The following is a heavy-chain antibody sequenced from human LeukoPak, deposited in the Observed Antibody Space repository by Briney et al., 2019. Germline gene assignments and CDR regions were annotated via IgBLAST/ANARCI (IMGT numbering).Heavy chain of an antibody. D-gene: IGHD3-10*01. CDR1: GYTFTTFG. J-gene: IGHJ4*02. Sequence: GASVTVSFKTSGYTFTTFGITWVRRAPGQGLEWMGWISTYFGYTKFAPKFQGRVTLTTDTSTSTAYMELRSLTYDDTAVYYCARDLNLNGFGEFLFDYWGQGSLVTVSS. V-gene: IGHV1-18*01. CDR2: ISTYFGYT. CDR3: ARDLNLNGFGEFLFDY.